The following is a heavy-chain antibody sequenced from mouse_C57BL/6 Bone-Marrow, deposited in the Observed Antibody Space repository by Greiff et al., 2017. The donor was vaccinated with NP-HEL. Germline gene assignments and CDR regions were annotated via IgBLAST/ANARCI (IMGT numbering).Heavy chain of an antibody. V-gene: IGHV1-81*01. Sequence: QVQLQQSGAELARPGASVKLSCKASGYTFTSYGISWVKQRTGQGLEWIGEIYPRSGNTYYNEKFKGKATLTADKSSSTAYMELRSLTSEDSAVYFCARRRSYGCAYWGQGTLVTVSA. J-gene: IGHJ3*01. CDR1: GYTFTSYG. D-gene: IGHD1-1*01. CDR3: ARRRSYGCAY. CDR2: IYPRSGNT.